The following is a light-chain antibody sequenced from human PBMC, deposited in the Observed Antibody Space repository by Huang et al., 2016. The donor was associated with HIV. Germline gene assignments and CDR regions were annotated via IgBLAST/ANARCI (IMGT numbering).Light chain of an antibody. CDR3: MQALQTPFT. CDR2: LGS. Sequence: DIVMTQSPVSLPVTPGEPASVSCRSSQSLLQSNGYNYLSWYLQKPGQSPQLLIYLGSNRASGVPDRFSGSESGTDFTLKISRVEAEDVGVSYCMQALQTPFTFGPGTKVHIK. J-gene: IGKJ3*01. CDR1: QSLLQSNGYNY. V-gene: IGKV2-28*01.